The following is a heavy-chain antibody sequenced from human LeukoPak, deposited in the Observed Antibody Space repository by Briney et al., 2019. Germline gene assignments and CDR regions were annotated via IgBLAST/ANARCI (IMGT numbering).Heavy chain of an antibody. CDR3: ARGVYSGYDRDY. CDR2: MNPNSGNT. V-gene: IGHV1-8*01. CDR1: GYTFTSYD. Sequence: ASVKVSCKASGYTFTSYDINWVRQATGQGLEWMGWMNPNSGNTGYAQKFQGRVTMTRNTSISTAYMELSSLRSEDTAVYYCARGVYSGYDRDYWGQGTLVTVPS. J-gene: IGHJ4*02. D-gene: IGHD5-12*01.